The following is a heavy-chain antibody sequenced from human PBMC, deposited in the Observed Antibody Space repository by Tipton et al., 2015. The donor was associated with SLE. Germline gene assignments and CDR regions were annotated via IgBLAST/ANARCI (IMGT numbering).Heavy chain of an antibody. D-gene: IGHD5-18*01. CDR3: ARATYSYGYSPDY. CDR2: IFYSGST. V-gene: IGHV4-59*01. Sequence: TLSLTCAVYGGPFSGYYWSWIRQPPGKGLELIGYIFYSGSTNYNPSLKSRVTISVDTSKTQFSLKLRTVTAADTAVYFCARATYSYGYSPDYWGQGTLVTVSS. J-gene: IGHJ4*02. CDR1: GGPFSGYY.